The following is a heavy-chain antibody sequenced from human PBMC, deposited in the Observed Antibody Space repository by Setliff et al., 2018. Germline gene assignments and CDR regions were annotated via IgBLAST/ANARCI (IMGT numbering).Heavy chain of an antibody. Sequence: ASVKVSCKASGYTFTAYYMHWVRQAPGQGLEWMGWINPGSGATNLAQRFQGRVIVARDTSSSTAYMELRSLRPDDTAVYFCARGRIHDSSDYIGNWFDPWGQGTLVTVSS. CDR3: ARGRIHDSSDYIGNWFDP. V-gene: IGHV1-2*02. D-gene: IGHD3-22*01. J-gene: IGHJ5*02. CDR2: INPGSGAT. CDR1: GYTFTAYY.